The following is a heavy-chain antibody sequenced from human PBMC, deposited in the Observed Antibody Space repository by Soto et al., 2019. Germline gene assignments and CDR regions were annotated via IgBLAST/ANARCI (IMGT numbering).Heavy chain of an antibody. V-gene: IGHV4-59*08. CDR2: IYYSGST. Sequence: PSLTLPLTWTVAGGSISSLYGIWIRQPQGKGLEWIGYIYYSGSTNYNPSLKSRVTISVDTSKNQFSLKLSSVTAADTAVYYCARGREYSGYDYFLTLDYWGQGTLVTVSS. J-gene: IGHJ4*02. CDR1: GGSISSLY. D-gene: IGHD5-12*01. CDR3: ARGREYSGYDYFLTLDY.